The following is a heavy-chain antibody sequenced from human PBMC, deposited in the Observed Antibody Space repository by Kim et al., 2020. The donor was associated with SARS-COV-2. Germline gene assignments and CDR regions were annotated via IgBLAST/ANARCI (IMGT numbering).Heavy chain of an antibody. CDR3: VRQRYGEPYGLDV. CDR1: GGSISTYY. V-gene: IGHV4-59*13. D-gene: IGHD4-17*01. CDR2: IHYTGST. Sequence: SETLSLTCTVSGGSISTYYWSWIRQPPGKGLEWIGYIHYTGSTNQNPSLKSRVTISGDMSKNQFSLRLSSVTAADTAVYYCVRQRYGEPYGLDVWGQGTTVTVSS. J-gene: IGHJ6*02.